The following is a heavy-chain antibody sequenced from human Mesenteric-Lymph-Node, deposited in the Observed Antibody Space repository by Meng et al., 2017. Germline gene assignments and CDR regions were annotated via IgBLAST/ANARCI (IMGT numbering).Heavy chain of an antibody. CDR2: TYASGST. CDR1: GASISRGGYY. CDR3: SREEVY. V-gene: IGHV4-30-4*01. J-gene: IGHJ4*02. Sequence: QVQLQESGPGLVKPSQTLSLTCTVSGASISRGGYYWSWIRQPPGKGLEWIGNTYASGSTYYNPSLQSRVTISVDTSKNQFSLNLYSVTAADTAVYYCSREEVYWGQGTLVTVSS.